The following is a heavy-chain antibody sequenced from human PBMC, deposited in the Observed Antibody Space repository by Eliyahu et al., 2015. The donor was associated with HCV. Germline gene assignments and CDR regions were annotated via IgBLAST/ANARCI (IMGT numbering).Heavy chain of an antibody. J-gene: IGHJ4*02. CDR2: ISAYNGDT. Sequence: QVQLVQSGAEVKKPGASVKVSCKASGYTFNSYAISWVRQAPGQGLEWMGWISAYNGDTNYAQNLQGRVTMTTDTSTSTAYMEVRSLRSDDTAVYYCARDLEYGGYGVRPYFDYWGQGTLVTVSS. CDR3: ARDLEYGGYGVRPYFDY. V-gene: IGHV1-18*01. CDR1: GYTFNSYA. D-gene: IGHD5-12*01.